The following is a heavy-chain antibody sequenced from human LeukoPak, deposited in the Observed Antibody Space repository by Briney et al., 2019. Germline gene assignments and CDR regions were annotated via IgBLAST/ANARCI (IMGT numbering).Heavy chain of an antibody. CDR2: IKQGGSEK. V-gene: IGHV3-7*03. CDR1: GFTFSSYW. Sequence: GGSLRLSCAASGFTFSSYWMSWVRQAPGKGLEWVANIKQGGSEKYYVDSVKGRFTISRDNAKNSLYLQMNSLRAEDTAVYYCARVATLGANDAFDIWGQGTMVTVSS. CDR3: ARVATLGANDAFDI. D-gene: IGHD4/OR15-4a*01. J-gene: IGHJ3*02.